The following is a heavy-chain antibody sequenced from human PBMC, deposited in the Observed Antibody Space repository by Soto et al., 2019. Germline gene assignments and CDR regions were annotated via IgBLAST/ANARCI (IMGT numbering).Heavy chain of an antibody. CDR1: GGSISSGGYY. J-gene: IGHJ6*03. Sequence: SGTLSLTFTVSGGSISSGGYYWSWIRQHPGKGLEWIGYIYYSGSTYYNPSLKSRVTISVDTSKNQFSLKLSSVTAADTAVYYCARELRTYYDILTGSNSYMDVWGKGTTVTVSS. V-gene: IGHV4-31*03. CDR3: ARELRTYYDILTGSNSYMDV. D-gene: IGHD3-9*01. CDR2: IYYSGST.